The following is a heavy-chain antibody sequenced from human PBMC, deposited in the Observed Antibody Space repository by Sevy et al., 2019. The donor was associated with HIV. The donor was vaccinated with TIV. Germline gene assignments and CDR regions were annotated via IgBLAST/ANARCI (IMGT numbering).Heavy chain of an antibody. CDR2: MKSKTDGGTT. V-gene: IGHV3-15*01. CDR3: TTVGLPHSGSEAFHI. Sequence: GGSLRLSCAASGFTFSIIYMNWVRQSPGKGLEWVGRMKSKTDGGTTDYAAPVKDRFTMSRDDSKNTLYLQMNSLIADDTAVYYCTTVGLPHSGSEAFHIWGQGRMVTLSS. J-gene: IGHJ3*02. CDR1: GFTFSIIY. D-gene: IGHD2-21*01.